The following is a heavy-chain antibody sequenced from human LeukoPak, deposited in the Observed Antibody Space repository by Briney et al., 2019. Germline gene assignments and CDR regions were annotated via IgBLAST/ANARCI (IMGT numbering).Heavy chain of an antibody. CDR3: ARDSMTTVTTYTFGDY. Sequence: TGGSLRLSCAASGFTFSDYYMSWIRQAPGKGLEYVSSISTNGGSTYYANSVKGRFTISRDNSKNMLYLQMGSLRAEDMAVYYCARDSMTTVTTYTFGDYWGQGTLVTVSS. CDR2: ISTNGGST. V-gene: IGHV3-64*01. CDR1: GFTFSDYY. J-gene: IGHJ4*02. D-gene: IGHD4-17*01.